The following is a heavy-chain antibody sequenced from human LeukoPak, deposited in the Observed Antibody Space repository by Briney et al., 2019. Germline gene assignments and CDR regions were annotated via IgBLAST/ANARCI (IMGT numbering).Heavy chain of an antibody. D-gene: IGHD5-12*01. CDR2: IYYSGST. CDR3: ARGKLSGYDSRVPYFDY. CDR1: GGSISSSSYY. V-gene: IGHV4-61*05. J-gene: IGHJ4*02. Sequence: PSETLSLTCTVSGGSISSSSYYWGWIRQPPGKGLEWIGYIYYSGSTNYNPSLKSRVTISVDTSKNQFSLKLSSVTAADTAVYYCARGKLSGYDSRVPYFDYWGQGTLVTVSS.